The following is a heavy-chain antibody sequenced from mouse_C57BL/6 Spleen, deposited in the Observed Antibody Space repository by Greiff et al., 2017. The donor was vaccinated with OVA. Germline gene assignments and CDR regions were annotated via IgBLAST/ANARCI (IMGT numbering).Heavy chain of an antibody. CDR3: ARSLHYGSSLRYFDV. J-gene: IGHJ1*03. V-gene: IGHV1-50*01. CDR1: GYTFTSYW. D-gene: IGHD1-1*01. CDR2: IDPSDSYT. Sequence: QVQLQQPGAELVKPGASVKLSCKASGYTFTSYWMPWVKQRPGQGLEWIGEIDPSDSYTNYNQKFKGQATLTVDTSSSTAYMQLSSLTSEDSAVYYCARSLHYGSSLRYFDVWGTGTTVTVSS.